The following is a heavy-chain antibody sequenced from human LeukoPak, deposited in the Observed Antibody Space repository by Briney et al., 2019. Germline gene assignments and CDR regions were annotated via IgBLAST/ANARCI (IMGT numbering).Heavy chain of an antibody. CDR1: GGSFSGYY. J-gene: IGHJ4*02. Sequence: SETLSLTCAVYGGSFSGYYWSWIRQPPGKGLEWIGEINHSGSTNYNPSLKSRVTISVDTSKNQFSLKLSSVTAADTAVYYCARGRPYFDYWGQGTLVTVSS. CDR2: INHSGST. V-gene: IGHV4-34*01. CDR3: ARGRPYFDY.